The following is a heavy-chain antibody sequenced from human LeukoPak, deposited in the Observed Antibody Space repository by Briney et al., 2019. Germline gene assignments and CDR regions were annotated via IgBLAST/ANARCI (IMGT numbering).Heavy chain of an antibody. D-gene: IGHD1-14*01. V-gene: IGHV3-30*02. CDR2: IRKEGTNK. CDR3: ARDLNRPVNLFAWGQYYFDY. CDR1: GFTFSSYG. J-gene: IGHJ4*02. Sequence: PGGSLRLSCAASGFTFSSYGIHWVRQAPGKGLEWVAFIRKEGTNKYYSDSVKGRFTISRDNSKNTLYLEMNSLRAEDTAVYYCARDLNRPVNLFAWGQYYFDYWGQGTLVTVSS.